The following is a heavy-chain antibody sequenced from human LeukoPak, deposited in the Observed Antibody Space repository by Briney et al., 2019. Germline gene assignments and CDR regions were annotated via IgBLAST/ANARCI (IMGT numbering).Heavy chain of an antibody. D-gene: IGHD6-6*01. CDR1: GYTFTSYD. J-gene: IGHJ6*03. Sequence: GASVKVSCKASGYTFTSYDINWVRQATGQGLEWMGWMNPNSGNTGYAQKFQGRVTITRNTSISTAYMELSSLRSEDTAVYYCARGFEYSSSSGDHYYYYSMDVWGKGTTVTVSS. V-gene: IGHV1-8*03. CDR3: ARGFEYSSSSGDHYYYYSMDV. CDR2: MNPNSGNT.